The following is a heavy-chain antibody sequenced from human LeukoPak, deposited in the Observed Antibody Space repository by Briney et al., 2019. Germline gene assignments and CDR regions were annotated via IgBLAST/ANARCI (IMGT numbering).Heavy chain of an antibody. CDR3: GRLCITIFGVVTPPDV. V-gene: IGHV3-66*02. CDR2: IYSGGST. CDR1: GFTFSSYE. J-gene: IGHJ6*04. D-gene: IGHD3-3*01. Sequence: PGGSLRLSCAASGFTFSSYEMNGVRRAPGKGLVGGSVIYSGGSTYYANSGKGRFTILRDNSKKTLYLQMNSLRAGDHGVDYGGRLCITIFGVVTPPDVWGKGTTATVSS.